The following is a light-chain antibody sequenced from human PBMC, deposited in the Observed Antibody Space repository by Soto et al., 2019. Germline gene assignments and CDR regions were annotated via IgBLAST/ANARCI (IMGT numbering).Light chain of an antibody. J-gene: IGKJ5*01. CDR3: QQHGSSPIT. CDR2: GAS. Sequence: DIVLTQSPATLSLSPGNRVTLSCRASQSISSSYLAWYQQKPGQAPRLLIYGASRRATGIADRFSGSGSGTDFTLTISRLEPEDFAVYYCQQHGSSPITFGQGTRLENK. V-gene: IGKV3-20*01. CDR1: QSISSSY.